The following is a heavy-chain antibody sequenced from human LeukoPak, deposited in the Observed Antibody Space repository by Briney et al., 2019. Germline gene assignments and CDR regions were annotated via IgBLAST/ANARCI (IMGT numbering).Heavy chain of an antibody. V-gene: IGHV6-1*01. Sequence: SQTLSLTCAISGDSVSSNSAAWNWIRQSPSRGLEWLGRTYYRSKWYNDYAISVKSRVTINPDTSKNQFSLHLTSVTPEDTAVYYCAKETSTNWYPNWFDPWGQGTLVTVSS. CDR2: TYYRSKWYN. CDR1: GDSVSSNSAA. CDR3: AKETSTNWYPNWFDP. D-gene: IGHD6-13*01. J-gene: IGHJ5*02.